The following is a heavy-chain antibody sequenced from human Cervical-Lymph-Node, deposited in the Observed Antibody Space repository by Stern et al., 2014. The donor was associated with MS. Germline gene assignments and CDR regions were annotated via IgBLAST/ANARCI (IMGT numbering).Heavy chain of an antibody. Sequence: QVQLVESGGGVVQPGRSLRLSCAASGLTFSSTTMYWVRQAPGKGLDWVAASSYVGNMSLLADSVRGRFIVSRDNAKNTLYLEMNSLRPEDTAVYYCARGGPWNAFDIWGQGTLVTVSS. V-gene: IGHV3-30-3*01. CDR1: GLTFSSTT. CDR2: SSYVGNMS. CDR3: ARGGPWNAFDI. J-gene: IGHJ3*02.